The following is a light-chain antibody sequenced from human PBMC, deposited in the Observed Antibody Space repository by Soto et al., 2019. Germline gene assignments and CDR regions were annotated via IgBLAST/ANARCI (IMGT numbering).Light chain of an antibody. CDR3: QQYGSSVYT. J-gene: IGKJ2*01. CDR2: GAS. CDR1: QSVYNNY. Sequence: EIVLTQSPGTLSLSPGEGASLSCKASQSVYNNYLAWYQHKPGRSPRLLIYGASTRAAGIPDRFSGSGSGTDLNLTITRLDPEDFAIYYCQQYGSSVYTFGQGTKVEI. V-gene: IGKV3-20*01.